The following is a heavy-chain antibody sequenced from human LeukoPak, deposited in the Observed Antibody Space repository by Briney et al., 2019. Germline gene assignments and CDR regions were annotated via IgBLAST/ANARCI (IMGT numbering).Heavy chain of an antibody. CDR2: IYSGGTT. J-gene: IGHJ4*02. CDR1: GFTVSTNC. V-gene: IGHV3-53*01. D-gene: IGHD4-17*01. Sequence: PGGSLRLSCAASGFTVSTNCMTWVRQAPGKGLEWVSTIYSGGTTYYADSVMGRFTISRHNSRNTLYLQMNSLRAEDTAVYYCARDDPTYGDYAFDYWGQGTLVTVSS. CDR3: ARDDPTYGDYAFDY.